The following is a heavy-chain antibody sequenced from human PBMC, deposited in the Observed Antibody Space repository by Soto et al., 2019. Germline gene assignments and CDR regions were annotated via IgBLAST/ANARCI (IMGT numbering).Heavy chain of an antibody. J-gene: IGHJ6*02. CDR3: ARARGVVVPAAGNYYYYYGMDV. CDR1: GYTFTGYY. D-gene: IGHD2-2*01. Sequence: ASVKVSCKASGYTFTGYYMHWVRQALGQGLEWMGWINPNSGGTNYAQKFQGWVTMTRDTSISTAYMELSRLRSDDTAVYYCARARGVVVPAAGNYYYYYGMDVWGQGTTVTVSS. V-gene: IGHV1-2*04. CDR2: INPNSGGT.